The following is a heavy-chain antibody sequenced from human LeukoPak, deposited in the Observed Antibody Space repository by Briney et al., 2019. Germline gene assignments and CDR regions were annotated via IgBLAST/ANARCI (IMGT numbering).Heavy chain of an antibody. Sequence: ASETLSLTCTVSGGSISSSSYYWGWIRQPPGKGLEWIGSIYYSGSTYYNPSLKSRATISVDTSKNQFSLKLSSVTAADTAVYYCARESPPYYGDMPVFDYWGQGTLVTVSS. J-gene: IGHJ4*02. CDR2: IYYSGST. D-gene: IGHD4-17*01. CDR1: GGSISSSSYY. CDR3: ARESPPYYGDMPVFDY. V-gene: IGHV4-39*02.